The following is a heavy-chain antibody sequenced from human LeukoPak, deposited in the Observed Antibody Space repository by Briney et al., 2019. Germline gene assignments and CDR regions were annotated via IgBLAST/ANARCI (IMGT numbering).Heavy chain of an antibody. J-gene: IGHJ4*02. D-gene: IGHD6-13*01. V-gene: IGHV4-34*01. CDR3: ARAAAAAGHFDY. Sequence: SETLSLTCAVYGGSFSGYYWSWIRQPPGKGLEWIGEINHSGSTNYNPSLKSRVTISVDTSKNQFSLKLSSVTAADTAVYYCARAAAAAGHFDYWGQGTLVAVSS. CDR1: GGSFSGYY. CDR2: INHSGST.